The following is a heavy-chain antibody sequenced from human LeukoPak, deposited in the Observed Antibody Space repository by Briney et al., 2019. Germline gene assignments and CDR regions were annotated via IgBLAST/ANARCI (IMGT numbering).Heavy chain of an antibody. CDR1: GYTFTSYG. CDR2: ISAYNGNT. D-gene: IGHD3-22*01. Sequence: EASVKVSCKASGYTFTSYGISWVRQAPGQGLEWMGWISAYNGNTNYAQKLQGRVTMTTDTSTSTAYMELSSLRSEDTAVYYCARVTIGYYDSSGYYGWWGQGTLVTVSS. CDR3: ARVTIGYYDSSGYYGW. V-gene: IGHV1-18*01. J-gene: IGHJ4*02.